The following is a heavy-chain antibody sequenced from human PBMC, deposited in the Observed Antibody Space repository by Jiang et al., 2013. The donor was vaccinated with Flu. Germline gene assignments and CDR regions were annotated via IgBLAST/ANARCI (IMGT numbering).Heavy chain of an antibody. J-gene: IGHJ3*02. CDR1: GASISTYY. V-gene: IGHV4-59*01. CDR3: ARMAKPLTGDDTFDI. Sequence: LLKPSETLSLTCTVSGASISTYYWSWIRQPPGKGLEWIGYIYYSGSTNYNPSLKSRLTISVDTSKNQLSLKLSSVAAADTAVYYCARMAKPLTGDDTFDIVGPRDNGHRLF. CDR2: IYYSGST. D-gene: IGHD7-27*01.